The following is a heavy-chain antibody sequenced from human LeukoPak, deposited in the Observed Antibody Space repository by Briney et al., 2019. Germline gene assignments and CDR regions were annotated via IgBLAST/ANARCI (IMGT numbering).Heavy chain of an antibody. CDR2: IYSSGST. CDR3: VRCRGTTVLTRFDN. J-gene: IGHJ4*02. V-gene: IGHV4-4*07. CDR1: GGSISNYY. D-gene: IGHD4/OR15-4a*01. Sequence: SETLSLTCTVSGGSISNYYWSWIRQPAGKGLEWIGRIYSSGSTNYNPSLKSRVTTSVDTSKNQFSVNLTSVTAADTAMYYCVRCRGTTVLTRFDNWGQGTLVTVSS.